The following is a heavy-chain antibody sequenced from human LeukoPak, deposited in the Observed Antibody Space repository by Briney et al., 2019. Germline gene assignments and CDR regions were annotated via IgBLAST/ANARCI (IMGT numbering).Heavy chain of an antibody. CDR2: ISYDGSNK. CDR1: GFTFSSYG. J-gene: IGHJ6*02. Sequence: GGSLRLSCAASGFTFSSYGMHWVRQAPGKGLEWVAVISYDGSNKYYADSVKGRFTISRDNSKNTLYLQMNSLRAEDTAVYYCAKDLYPRLDGHSYGQRLYYYYGMDVWGQGTTVTVSS. D-gene: IGHD5-18*01. CDR3: AKDLYPRLDGHSYGQRLYYYYGMDV. V-gene: IGHV3-30*18.